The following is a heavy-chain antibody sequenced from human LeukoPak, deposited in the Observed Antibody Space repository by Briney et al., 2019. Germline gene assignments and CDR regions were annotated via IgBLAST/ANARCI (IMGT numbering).Heavy chain of an antibody. CDR2: INYSGST. V-gene: IGHV4-30-4*01. Sequence: PSETLSLTCTVSGGSISSGDYYWSWIRQPPGKGLEWIGYINYSGSTSYNPSLKSRVTISVDTSKNQFSLKVSSVTAADTAVYYCARAPVGFCSGGTCKRYFDYWGQGALVTVSS. D-gene: IGHD2-15*01. CDR1: GGSISSGDYY. J-gene: IGHJ4*02. CDR3: ARAPVGFCSGGTCKRYFDY.